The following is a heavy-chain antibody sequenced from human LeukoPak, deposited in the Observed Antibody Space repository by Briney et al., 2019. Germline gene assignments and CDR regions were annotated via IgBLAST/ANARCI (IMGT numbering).Heavy chain of an antibody. CDR1: GFTFSSYW. J-gene: IGHJ4*02. CDR2: INSDGSST. V-gene: IGHV3-74*01. Sequence: GGSLRLSCAASGFTFSSYWMHWVRQAPGKGLVWVSRINSDGSSTSYADSVKGRFTISRDNAKNTLYLQMNSLRAEDTAVYYCARVGRSRYEVPDYWGQGTLVTVSS. D-gene: IGHD6-13*01. CDR3: ARVGRSRYEVPDY.